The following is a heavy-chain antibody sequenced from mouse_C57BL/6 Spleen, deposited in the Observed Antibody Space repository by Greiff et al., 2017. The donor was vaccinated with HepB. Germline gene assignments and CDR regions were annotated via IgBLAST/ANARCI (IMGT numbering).Heavy chain of an antibody. J-gene: IGHJ4*01. Sequence: EVQLQQSGPELVKPGASVKISCKASGYSFTGYYMNWVKQSPGKSLEWIGEINPSTGGTTYNQKFKAKATLTVDKSSSTAYMQLKSLTSEDSAVYYCARGSSGYPYYYAMDYWGQGTSVTVSS. CDR3: ARGSSGYPYYYAMDY. D-gene: IGHD3-2*02. CDR1: GYSFTGYY. V-gene: IGHV1-42*01. CDR2: INPSTGGT.